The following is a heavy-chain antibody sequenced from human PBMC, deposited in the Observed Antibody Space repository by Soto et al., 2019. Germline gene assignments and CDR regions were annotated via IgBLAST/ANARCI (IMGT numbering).Heavy chain of an antibody. CDR3: ARESDGYYGSGNRFDY. CDR2: IYYTGST. Sequence: VQLPESGPGLVKPSETLSLTCTVSGGSVSSGSYYWSWIRQPPGKGLEWNAYIYYTGSTDYNPSPESRITISADTHKKQFSLKLSSVTAEDTVVYYCARESDGYYGSGNRFDYWRQGTLVDVSS. CDR1: GGSVSSGSYY. D-gene: IGHD3-10*01. V-gene: IGHV4-61*01. J-gene: IGHJ4*02.